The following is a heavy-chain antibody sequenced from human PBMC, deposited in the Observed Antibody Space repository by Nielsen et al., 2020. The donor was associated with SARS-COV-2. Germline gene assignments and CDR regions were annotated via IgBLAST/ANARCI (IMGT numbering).Heavy chain of an antibody. CDR1: GFTFSSYA. CDR3: ARDPVLGASYYFDS. D-gene: IGHD3-10*01. CDR2: ISSNGGST. Sequence: GESLKISCAASGFTFSSYAMHWVRQAPGKGLEYVSAISSNGGSTYYADSVKGRFTISRDNSKNTLYLQMGSLRAEDMAVYYCARDPVLGASYYFDSWGQGTLVTVSS. J-gene: IGHJ4*02. V-gene: IGHV3-64*02.